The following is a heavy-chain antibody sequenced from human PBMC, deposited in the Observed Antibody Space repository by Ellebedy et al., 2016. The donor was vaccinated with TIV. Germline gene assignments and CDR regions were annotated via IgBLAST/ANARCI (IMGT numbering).Heavy chain of an antibody. V-gene: IGHV3-33*01. CDR3: ARDRGGSSPQGFDY. J-gene: IGHJ4*02. CDR1: GFTFSSYG. Sequence: PGGSLRLSCAASGFTFSSYGMHRVRQAPGKGLEWVAVIWYDGSNKYYADSVKGRFTISRDNSKNTLYLQMNSLRAEDTAVYYCARDRGGSSPQGFDYWGQGTLVTVSS. CDR2: IWYDGSNK. D-gene: IGHD1-26*01.